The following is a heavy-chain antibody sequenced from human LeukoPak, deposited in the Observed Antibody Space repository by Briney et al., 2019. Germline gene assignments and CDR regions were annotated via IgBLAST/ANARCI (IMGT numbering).Heavy chain of an antibody. Sequence: GGSLRLSCAASGFTFSSYAMSWVRQAPGKGLEWVSAISGSGGSTYYADSVKGRFTISRDNSKNTLYLQMNSLRAEDTAVYYCAKDKEYGDYVLGFQHWGQGTLVTVSS. CDR2: ISGSGGST. J-gene: IGHJ1*01. V-gene: IGHV3-23*01. CDR3: AKDKEYGDYVLGFQH. CDR1: GFTFSSYA. D-gene: IGHD4-17*01.